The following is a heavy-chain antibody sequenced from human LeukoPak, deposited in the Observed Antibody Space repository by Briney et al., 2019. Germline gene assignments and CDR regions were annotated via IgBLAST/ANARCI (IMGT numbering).Heavy chain of an antibody. CDR3: ARGPVLLLDY. CDR2: IYYNGST. J-gene: IGHJ4*02. CDR1: GGSISSYY. D-gene: IGHD3-10*01. Sequence: PSETLSLTCTVSGGSISSYYWSWIRQPPGKGLEWIGYIYYNGSTNYNPSLKSRVTISVDTSKNQFSLKLSSVTAADTAVYYCARGPVLLLDYWGQGTLVTVSS. V-gene: IGHV4-59*01.